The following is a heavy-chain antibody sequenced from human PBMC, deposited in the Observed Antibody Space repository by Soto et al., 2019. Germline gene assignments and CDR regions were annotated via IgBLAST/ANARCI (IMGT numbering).Heavy chain of an antibody. J-gene: IGHJ4*02. Sequence: QVQLVESGGGVVQPGRSLRLSCAASGFTFSSYAMHWVRQAPGKGLEWVAVISYDGSNKYYADSVKGRFTISRDNSKNTLYLQMNSLRAEDTAVYYCARVGNDYGDYWGQGTLVTVSS. CDR2: ISYDGSNK. V-gene: IGHV3-30-3*01. CDR1: GFTFSSYA. CDR3: ARVGNDYGDY.